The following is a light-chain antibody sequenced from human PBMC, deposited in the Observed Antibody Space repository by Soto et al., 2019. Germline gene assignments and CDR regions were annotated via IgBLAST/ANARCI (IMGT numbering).Light chain of an antibody. CDR2: DAS. Sequence: DIQMTQSPSTLSASVGDRVTITCRASQSISSWLAWYQQKPGKAPKLLIYDASSLESGVPSRFSGSGSGTEFPLTISSLHPADFATYDCQQYKSYPLTFGGGNKVEIK. J-gene: IGKJ4*01. V-gene: IGKV1-5*01. CDR3: QQYKSYPLT. CDR1: QSISSW.